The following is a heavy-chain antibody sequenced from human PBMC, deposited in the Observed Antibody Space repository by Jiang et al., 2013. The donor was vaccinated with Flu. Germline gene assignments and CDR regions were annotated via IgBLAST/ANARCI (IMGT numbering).Heavy chain of an antibody. D-gene: IGHD6-19*01. CDR1: VAPSAVVVTT. CDR2: IYYSGST. CDR3: ARHDQNGIAVAGSFDY. Sequence: TLSLTCTVSVAPSAVVVTTGAGSASPRKGLEWIGSIYYSGSTYYNPSLKSRVTISVDTSKNQFSLKLSSVTAADTAVYYCARHDQNGIAVAGSFDYWGQGTLVTVSS. V-gene: IGHV4-39*01. J-gene: IGHJ4*02.